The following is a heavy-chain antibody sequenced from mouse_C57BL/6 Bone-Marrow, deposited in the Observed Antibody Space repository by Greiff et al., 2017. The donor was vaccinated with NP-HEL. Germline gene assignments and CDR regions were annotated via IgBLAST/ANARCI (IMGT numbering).Heavy chain of an antibody. CDR1: GYSFTSYY. CDR3: ARDYYGEDWYFDV. D-gene: IGHD1-1*01. Sequence: QVHVKQSGPELVKPGASVKISCKASGYSFTSYYIHWVKQRPGQGLEWIGWIYPGSGNTKYNEKFKGKATLTADTSSSTAYMQLSSLTSEDSAVYYCARDYYGEDWYFDVWGTGTTVTVSS. CDR2: IYPGSGNT. V-gene: IGHV1-66*01. J-gene: IGHJ1*03.